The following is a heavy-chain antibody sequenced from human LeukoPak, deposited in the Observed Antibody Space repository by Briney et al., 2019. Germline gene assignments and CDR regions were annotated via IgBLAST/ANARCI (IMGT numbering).Heavy chain of an antibody. Sequence: GGSLRLSCAASGFTFSSYAMSWVRQAPGKGLEWVSAISSSGGSTYYADSVKGRFTISRDNSKNTLYLQLNSLRSEDTAVYYCAKVKGSKGYCSITSCLADYWGQGTLVTVSS. CDR2: ISSSGGST. CDR1: GFTFSSYA. V-gene: IGHV3-23*01. CDR3: AKVKGSKGYCSITSCLADY. D-gene: IGHD2-2*01. J-gene: IGHJ4*02.